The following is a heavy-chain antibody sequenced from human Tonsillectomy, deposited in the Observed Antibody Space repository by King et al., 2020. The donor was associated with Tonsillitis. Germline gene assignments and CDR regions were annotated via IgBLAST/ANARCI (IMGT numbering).Heavy chain of an antibody. V-gene: IGHV1-46*01. J-gene: IGHJ4*02. CDR3: ARDLRGWLIFDY. CDR2: INPSGGST. CDR1: GYTFTXYY. D-gene: IGHD6-19*01. Sequence: QLVQSGAEVKKPGASVKXSCKASGYTFTXYYXHWVXXAPGQGLEWMGIINPSGGSTSYAQKFQGRVTMTRDTSTSTVYMELSSLRSEDTAVYYCARDLRGWLIFDYWGQGTLVTVSS.